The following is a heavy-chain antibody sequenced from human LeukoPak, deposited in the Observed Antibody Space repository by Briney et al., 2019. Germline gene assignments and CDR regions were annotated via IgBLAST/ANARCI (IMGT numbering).Heavy chain of an antibody. CDR2: IYYSGST. Sequence: SETLFLTCTVSGDSSDNNGFYWGWIRQPPGKGLEWIGNIYYSGSTYYNPSLKSRVTTSVDTSKNQFSLKLSSVTAADTAVYYCARGTRGSDSSFDFWGQGTLVTVSS. D-gene: IGHD1-1*01. J-gene: IGHJ4*02. CDR1: GDSSDNNGFY. V-gene: IGHV4-39*07. CDR3: ARGTRGSDSSFDF.